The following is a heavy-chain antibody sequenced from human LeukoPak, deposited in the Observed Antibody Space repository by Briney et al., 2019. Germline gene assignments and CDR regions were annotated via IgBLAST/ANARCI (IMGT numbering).Heavy chain of an antibody. V-gene: IGHV3-20*04. D-gene: IGHD3-10*01. CDR3: ARSLLFGVPNYYYYMDV. Sequence: GGSLRLSCAASGFAFDDYGMSWVRQAPGKGLEWVSGINWNGGSTGYADSVKGRFTIYRDNAKTSLYLRLNSLRAETRALFSFARSLLFGVPNYYYYMDVWGKGTTVTVSS. J-gene: IGHJ6*03. CDR1: GFAFDDYG. CDR2: INWNGGST.